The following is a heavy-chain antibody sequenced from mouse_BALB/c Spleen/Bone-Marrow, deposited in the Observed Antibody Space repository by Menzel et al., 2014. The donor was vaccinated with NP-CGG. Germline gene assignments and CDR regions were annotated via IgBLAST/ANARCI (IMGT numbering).Heavy chain of an antibody. Sequence: EVKLMESGGGLMQPGGSLKLSCAASGFDFSRYWMSWVRQAPGKGLEWIGEINPDSSTINYTPSLKDKFIISRDNAKNTLYLQMSKVRSEDTALYYCARQDYYGYGAYWGQGTLVTVSA. J-gene: IGHJ3*01. V-gene: IGHV4-1*02. D-gene: IGHD1-2*01. CDR3: ARQDYYGYGAY. CDR1: GFDFSRYW. CDR2: INPDSSTI.